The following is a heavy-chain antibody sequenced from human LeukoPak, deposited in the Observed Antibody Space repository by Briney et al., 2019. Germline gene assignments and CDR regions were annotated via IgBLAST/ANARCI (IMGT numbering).Heavy chain of an antibody. J-gene: IGHJ3*02. CDR2: ISYDGSNK. D-gene: IGHD6-19*01. CDR3: ARVSYSSGWESFGAFDI. V-gene: IGHV3-30*04. Sequence: GGSLRLSCAAPGFTFSSYAMHWVRQAPGKGLERVAVISYDGSNKYYADSVKGRFTISRDNSKNTLYLQMNSLRAEDTAVYYCARVSYSSGWESFGAFDIWGQGTMVTVSS. CDR1: GFTFSSYA.